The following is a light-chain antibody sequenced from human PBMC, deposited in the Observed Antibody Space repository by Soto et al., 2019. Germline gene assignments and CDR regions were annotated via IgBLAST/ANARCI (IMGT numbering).Light chain of an antibody. Sequence: QSVLTQPASVSGSPGQSVTISCTGTSSDVGGYKYVSWYQQRPGKAPKLMIYEVTNRPSGVSDRFSGSKSGNTASLTVSGLQAEDEADYYCGSFSSSSTLYVFGTGTKVTVL. CDR3: GSFSSSSTLYV. J-gene: IGLJ1*01. V-gene: IGLV2-14*01. CDR1: SSDVGGYKY. CDR2: EVT.